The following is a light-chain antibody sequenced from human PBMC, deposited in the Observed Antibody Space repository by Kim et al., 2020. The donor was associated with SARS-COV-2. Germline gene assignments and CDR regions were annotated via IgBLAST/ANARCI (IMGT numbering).Light chain of an antibody. CDR1: QTSSEW. CDR2: KAS. J-gene: IGKJ1*01. Sequence: GDRVTITCRASQTSSEWLTWYQQKPGKAPKLLIYKASTLESGVPSRFSGSGSGTEFTLTISSLQPDDFATYYCQQYDSYPWTFGQGTKVEIK. V-gene: IGKV1-5*03. CDR3: QQYDSYPWT.